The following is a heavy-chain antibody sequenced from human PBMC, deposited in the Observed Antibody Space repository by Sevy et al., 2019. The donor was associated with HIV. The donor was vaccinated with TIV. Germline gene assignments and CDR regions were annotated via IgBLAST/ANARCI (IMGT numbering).Heavy chain of an antibody. Sequence: GGSLRLSCAASGFTFSTYAMYWVRQAPGKGLEWVAVISDDGNNIDYADSVKGRFTVPRDNSKNTLYLQMNSLRADDTAVYYCAGHYYDSTGYYFPLDYWGQGTLVTVSS. CDR2: ISDDGNNI. D-gene: IGHD3-22*01. J-gene: IGHJ4*02. CDR1: GFTFSTYA. V-gene: IGHV3-30*04. CDR3: AGHYYDSTGYYFPLDY.